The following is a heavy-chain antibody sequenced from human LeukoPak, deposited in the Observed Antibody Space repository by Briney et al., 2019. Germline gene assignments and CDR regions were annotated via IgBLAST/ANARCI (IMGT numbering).Heavy chain of an antibody. V-gene: IGHV4-61*01. J-gene: IGHJ4*02. CDR1: GGSVSSGSHY. Sequence: SETLSLTCTVSGGSVSSGSHYWSWIRQPPGKGLEWIGYVYYSGLTNYSPSLKSRVTISLDTPKNQFSLKLSSVTAADTAVYYCARGGGYASPIGYWGQGALVTVSS. CDR3: ARGGGYASPIGY. D-gene: IGHD5-12*01. CDR2: VYYSGLT.